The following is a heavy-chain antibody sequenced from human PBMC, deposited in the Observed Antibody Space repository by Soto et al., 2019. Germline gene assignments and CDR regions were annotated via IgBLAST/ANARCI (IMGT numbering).Heavy chain of an antibody. CDR3: ARVVIGYCSSTSCPADY. CDR1: GFTFTAYW. Sequence: PGEPLKISCKGSGFTFTAYWIGWVRQMPGKGLEWMGIMFPGDSTTRYSPSFQGQVTMSADKSISTAYLQWNSLKASDTAMYYCARVVIGYCSSTSCPADYWGQGALVTVSS. D-gene: IGHD2-2*01. J-gene: IGHJ4*02. CDR2: MFPGDSTT. V-gene: IGHV5-51*01.